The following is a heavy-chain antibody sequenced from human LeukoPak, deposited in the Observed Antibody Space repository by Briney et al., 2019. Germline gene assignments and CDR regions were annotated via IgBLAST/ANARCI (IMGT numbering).Heavy chain of an antibody. Sequence: GGSLRLSCAASGFTFSSYGMHWVRQAPGKGLEWVAVISYDGSNKYYADSVKGRFTISRDNSKNTLYLQMNNLRAEDTAVYYCAKDTRSVLWFGENYWGQGTLVTVSS. D-gene: IGHD3-10*01. J-gene: IGHJ4*02. CDR1: GFTFSSYG. V-gene: IGHV3-30*18. CDR2: ISYDGSNK. CDR3: AKDTRSVLWFGENY.